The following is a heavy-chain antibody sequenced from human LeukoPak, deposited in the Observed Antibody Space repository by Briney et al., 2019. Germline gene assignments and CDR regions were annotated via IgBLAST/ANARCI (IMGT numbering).Heavy chain of an antibody. V-gene: IGHV1-69*05. Sequence: GASVKVSCKASGGTFSSNAISWVRQAPGQGLEWMGGIIPIFGTANYAQKFQGRVTITTDESTSTAYMELSSLRSEDTAVYYCARGDSSSPGNWFDPWGQGTLVTVSS. CDR3: ARGDSSSPGNWFDP. J-gene: IGHJ5*02. CDR1: GGTFSSNA. CDR2: IIPIFGTA. D-gene: IGHD6-6*01.